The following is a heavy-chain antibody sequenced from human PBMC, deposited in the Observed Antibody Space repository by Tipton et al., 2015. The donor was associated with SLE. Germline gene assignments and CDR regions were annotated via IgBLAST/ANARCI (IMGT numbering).Heavy chain of an antibody. J-gene: IGHJ4*02. V-gene: IGHV4-61*01. CDR1: GDSVSSNSAA. CDR2: IYYSGST. D-gene: IGHD6-6*01. CDR3: ARDRGAAPDY. Sequence: GLVKPSQTLSLTCAISGDSVSSNSAAWSWIRQPPGKGLEWIGYIYYSGSTNYNPSLKSRVTISVDTSKNQFSLNLISVTVADTAVYYCARDRGAAPDYWGQGTLVTVSS.